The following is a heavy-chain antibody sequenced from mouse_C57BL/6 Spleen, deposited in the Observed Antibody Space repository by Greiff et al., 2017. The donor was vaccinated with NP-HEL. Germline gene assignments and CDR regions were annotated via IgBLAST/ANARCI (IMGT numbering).Heavy chain of an antibody. CDR2: IYPGDGDT. J-gene: IGHJ1*03. CDR3: ARGDDGGYFDV. Sequence: VQLQQSGPELVKPGASVKISCKASGYAFSSTWMNWVKQRPGKGLEWIGRIYPGDGDTNYNGKFKGKATLTADKSSSTAYMQLSSLTSEDSAVYFCARGDDGGYFDVLGTWTTVTVSS. V-gene: IGHV1-82*01. CDR1: GYAFSSTW. D-gene: IGHD2-3*01.